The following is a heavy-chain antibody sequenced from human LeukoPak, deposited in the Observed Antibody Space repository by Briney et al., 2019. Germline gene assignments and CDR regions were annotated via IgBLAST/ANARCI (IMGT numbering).Heavy chain of an antibody. Sequence: GGSLRLSCAASGFTFSTHAMHWVRQAPGKGLEWVSAISGSGDSTYYADSVKGRFTISRDNSKNTLYLQMNSLRAEDTAVYYCAKDRLTVAGLFDYWGQGTLVTVSS. CDR1: GFTFSTHA. V-gene: IGHV3-23*01. J-gene: IGHJ4*02. CDR2: ISGSGDST. CDR3: AKDRLTVAGLFDY. D-gene: IGHD6-19*01.